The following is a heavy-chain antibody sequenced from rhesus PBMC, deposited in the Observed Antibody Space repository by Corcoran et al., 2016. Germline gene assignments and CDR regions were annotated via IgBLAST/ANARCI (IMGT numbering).Heavy chain of an antibody. Sequence: QVQLQESGPGLVKPSETLSLTCAVSGGSVSSSNWWSWIRQPPGKGLEWIGYISGSSGSTYYNPSLKSRVTISTDTSTNQFSLKLSSVTAADTAVYYCARRYSGYTIDYWGQGVLVTVSS. D-gene: IGHD5-24*01. CDR2: ISGSSGST. CDR1: GGSVSSSNW. J-gene: IGHJ4*01. V-gene: IGHV4-65*01. CDR3: ARRYSGYTIDY.